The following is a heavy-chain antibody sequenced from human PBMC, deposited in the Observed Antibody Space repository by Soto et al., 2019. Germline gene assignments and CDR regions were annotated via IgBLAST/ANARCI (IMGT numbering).Heavy chain of an antibody. CDR1: GGSLNNYY. D-gene: IGHD3-16*01. J-gene: IGHJ4*02. CDR3: ARSPLTHSYAQFDS. V-gene: IGHV4-4*07. Sequence: SSETLSLTCTVSGGSLNNYYWSWIRQPAGKGLEWIGRIYTVGSTNYNPSLKSRVTMSIDTSKSQFSLRLTSVTAADTAVYYCARSPLTHSYAQFDSWGQGSLVTVSS. CDR2: IYTVGST.